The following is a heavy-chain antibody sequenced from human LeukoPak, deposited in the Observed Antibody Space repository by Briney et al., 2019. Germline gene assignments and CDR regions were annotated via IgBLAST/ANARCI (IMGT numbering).Heavy chain of an antibody. V-gene: IGHV1-2*02. CDR2: INPNSGGT. CDR1: GYTFTGYY. D-gene: IGHD6-13*01. Sequence: ASVKVSCKASGYTFTGYYMHWVRQAPGQGLEWMGWINPNSGGTNYAQKFQGRVTMTRDTSISTAYLQWSSLKASDTAMYHCARQSRPGYSSSWYLRYWGQGTLVTVSS. J-gene: IGHJ4*02. CDR3: ARQSRPGYSSSWYLRY.